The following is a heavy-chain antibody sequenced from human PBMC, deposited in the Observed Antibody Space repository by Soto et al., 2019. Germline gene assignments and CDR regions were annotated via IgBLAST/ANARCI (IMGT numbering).Heavy chain of an antibody. J-gene: IGHJ5*02. V-gene: IGHV4-59*08. Sequence: PSETLSLTCTVSGGSISGYYWSWIRQPPGKGLEWIDYIYYSGSTYYNPSLKSRVTVSVDTSKNQFSLKLSSVTAADTAVYYCARHPSDFWFEPWGQGTLVTVSS. CDR1: GGSISGYY. D-gene: IGHD2-21*02. CDR3: ARHPSDFWFEP. CDR2: IYYSGST.